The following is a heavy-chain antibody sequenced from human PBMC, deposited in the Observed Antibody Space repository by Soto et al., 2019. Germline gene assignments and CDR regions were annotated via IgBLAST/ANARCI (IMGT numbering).Heavy chain of an antibody. Sequence: VESLKISCKGAGYIFTSYWISCVHQMRVKGLEWMGRIDPSDSYTNYSPSFQGHVTISADKSISTAYLQWSSLKASDTAMYYCASPRAAAGPGGTYYYYYGMDVWGQGTTVTAP. CDR1: GYIFTSYW. V-gene: IGHV5-10-1*01. CDR3: ASPRAAAGPGGTYYYYYGMDV. J-gene: IGHJ6*02. D-gene: IGHD6-13*01. CDR2: IDPSDSYT.